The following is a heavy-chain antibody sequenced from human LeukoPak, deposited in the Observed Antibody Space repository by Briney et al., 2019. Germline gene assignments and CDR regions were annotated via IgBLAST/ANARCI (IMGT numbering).Heavy chain of an antibody. D-gene: IGHD4-23*01. J-gene: IGHJ4*02. CDR2: ISAYNGNT. V-gene: IGHV1-18*01. CDR3: ATSSWLGDRGGGNSAD. CDR1: GYTFTSCG. Sequence: ASVKVSCKASGYTFTSCGISWVRQAPGQGLEWMGWISAYNGNTNYAQKLQGRVTMTTDTSTSTAYMELRSLRSDDTAVYYCATSSWLGDRGGGNSADWGQGTLVTVSS.